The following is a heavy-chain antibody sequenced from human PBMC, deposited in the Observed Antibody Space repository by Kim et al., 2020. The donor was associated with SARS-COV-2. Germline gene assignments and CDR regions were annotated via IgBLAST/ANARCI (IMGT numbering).Heavy chain of an antibody. CDR1: GYTFTTFA. Sequence: ASVKVFCKASGYTFTTFAMHWVRQAPGQSLQWMGWINTGNGYTRYSQRFQGRVTITRDTSASTAYMELSGLTSEDTAIYYCARGGCPSTNCPGAFAFDMWGQGTMVTVSS. CDR3: ARGGCPSTNCPGAFAFDM. V-gene: IGHV1-3*04. D-gene: IGHD6-13*01. CDR2: INTGNGYT. J-gene: IGHJ3*02.